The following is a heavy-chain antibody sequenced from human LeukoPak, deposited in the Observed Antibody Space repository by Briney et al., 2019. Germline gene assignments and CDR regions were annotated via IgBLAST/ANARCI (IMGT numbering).Heavy chain of an antibody. Sequence: ASVKVSCKASGGTFSSYAISWVRQAPGQGLEWMGRIIPILGIANYAQKFQGRVTITADKSTSTAYMELSSLRSEDTAVYYCARGWDYDFWSGYYAHDAFDIWGQGTMVTVSS. V-gene: IGHV1-69*04. J-gene: IGHJ3*02. CDR2: IIPILGIA. D-gene: IGHD3-3*01. CDR3: ARGWDYDFWSGYYAHDAFDI. CDR1: GGTFSSYA.